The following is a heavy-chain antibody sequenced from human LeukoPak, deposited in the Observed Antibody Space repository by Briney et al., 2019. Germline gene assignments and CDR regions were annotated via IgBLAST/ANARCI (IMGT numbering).Heavy chain of an antibody. V-gene: IGHV3-48*01. CDR3: ARNCRGSYYQDY. D-gene: IGHD1-26*01. J-gene: IGHJ4*02. CDR2: IDTSSSTI. CDR1: GFTFSTYS. Sequence: GGSLRLSCAASGFTFSTYSMKWVRQAPGKGLEWVSYIDTSSSTIYYADSVKGRFAISRDNAKNSLFLQMNSLRAEDTAVYYCARNCRGSYYQDYWGQGTLVTVSS.